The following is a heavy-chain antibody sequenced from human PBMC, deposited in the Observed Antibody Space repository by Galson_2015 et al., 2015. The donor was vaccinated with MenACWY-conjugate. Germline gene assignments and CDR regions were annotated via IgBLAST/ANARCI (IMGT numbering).Heavy chain of an antibody. CDR1: GFTFSSNA. CDR2: ISDSGGST. Sequence: SLRLSCAASGFTFSSNAVSWVRQAPGKGLEWVSSISDSGGSTYYADSVKGRFTISRDNSQNTLYLQMNGLRAEDTALYYCAKSYHDSGSYYYYYDMDVWGQGTLVTVSS. V-gene: IGHV3-23*01. CDR3: AKSYHDSGSYYYYYDMDV. J-gene: IGHJ6*02. D-gene: IGHD3-10*01.